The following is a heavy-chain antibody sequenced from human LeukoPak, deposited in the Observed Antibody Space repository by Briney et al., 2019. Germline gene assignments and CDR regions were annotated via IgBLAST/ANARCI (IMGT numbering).Heavy chain of an antibody. V-gene: IGHV3-30*01. CDR2: ISYDGSNK. CDR1: GFTFSSYA. D-gene: IGHD6-19*01. J-gene: IGHJ4*02. Sequence: GGSLRLSCAASGFTFSSYAMHWVRQAPGKGLEWVAVISYDGSNKYYADSVKGRFTISRDNSKNTLYLQMNSLRAEDTAVYYCARDNWGYSSGEGCLDYWGQGTLVTVSS. CDR3: ARDNWGYSSGEGCLDY.